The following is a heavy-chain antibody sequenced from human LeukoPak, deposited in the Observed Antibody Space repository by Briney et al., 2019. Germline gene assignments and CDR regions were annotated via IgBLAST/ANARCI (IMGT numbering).Heavy chain of an antibody. D-gene: IGHD2-15*01. CDR2: ISGSGRST. J-gene: IGHJ4*02. Sequence: GVSLRLSCAACGLTFNRYAMNWVRQAPGKGLEWVAGISGSGRSTYYADSVKGRFTISRDNSKNTLYLQMNNLRAEDTAVYYCAKERIWNVVVVVAAQNFDYWGQGALVTVSS. V-gene: IGHV3-23*01. CDR1: GLTFNRYA. CDR3: AKERIWNVVVVVAAQNFDY.